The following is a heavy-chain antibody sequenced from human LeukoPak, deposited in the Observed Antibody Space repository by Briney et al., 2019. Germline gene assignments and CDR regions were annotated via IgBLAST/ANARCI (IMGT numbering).Heavy chain of an antibody. Sequence: ASVKVSCKASGHTSTTYAIHWVRQAPGQGLEWMGWINAGNGNIKYSQKFQGGVTITGDTSASTAYTELSSLRSEDTAVYYCARGYCSSTSCYMDVWGQGTTVT. V-gene: IGHV1-3*01. CDR2: INAGNGNI. CDR1: GHTSTTYA. CDR3: ARGYCSSTSCYMDV. D-gene: IGHD2-2*01. J-gene: IGHJ6*02.